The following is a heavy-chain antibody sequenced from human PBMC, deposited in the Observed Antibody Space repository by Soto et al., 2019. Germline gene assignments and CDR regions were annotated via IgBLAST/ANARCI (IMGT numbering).Heavy chain of an antibody. CDR2: LSYDGSDK. Sequence: QVQLVESGGGVVQPGRSLRLSCAASGFTFSSYAMHWVRQAPGKGLEWVAVLSYDGSDKYYADSVKGRFTLSRDNSKKTLYLQMNSLRAEDTAVYYCARDYGDYDFLDYWGQGTLVTVSS. CDR3: ARDYGDYDFLDY. D-gene: IGHD4-17*01. V-gene: IGHV3-30-3*01. CDR1: GFTFSSYA. J-gene: IGHJ4*02.